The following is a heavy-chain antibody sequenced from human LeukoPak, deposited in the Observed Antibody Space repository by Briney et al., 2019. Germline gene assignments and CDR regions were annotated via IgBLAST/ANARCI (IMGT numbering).Heavy chain of an antibody. J-gene: IGHJ6*02. CDR2: ISSGSTTI. Sequence: GGSLRLSCTASGFTFSSYSMNWVRQAPGKGLEWVSYISSGSTTIYYADSVKGRFTISRDNAKNSLYLQMNSLRVEDTAVYYCTRDLMDYDVSTGLHHYYMDVWGQGTTVTVSS. V-gene: IGHV3-48*04. CDR1: GFTFSSYS. D-gene: IGHD1-1*01. CDR3: TRDLMDYDVSTGLHHYYMDV.